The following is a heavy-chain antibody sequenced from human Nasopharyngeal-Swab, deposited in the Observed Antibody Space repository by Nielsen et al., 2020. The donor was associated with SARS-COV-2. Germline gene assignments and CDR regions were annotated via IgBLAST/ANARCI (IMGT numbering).Heavy chain of an antibody. CDR3: AKIMYGDNWYGGPFDY. CDR1: GVTISSNY. CDR2: FTGSGGST. Sequence: GESLKISCAASGVTISSNYMSWVRQAPGKGLEWVSVFTGSGGSTAYADSVKGRFTMSRDTSRSTLDLQMNSLRAEDTAVYYCAKIMYGDNWYGGPFDYWGQGTLVTVSS. V-gene: IGHV3-23*01. J-gene: IGHJ4*02. D-gene: IGHD3-10*01.